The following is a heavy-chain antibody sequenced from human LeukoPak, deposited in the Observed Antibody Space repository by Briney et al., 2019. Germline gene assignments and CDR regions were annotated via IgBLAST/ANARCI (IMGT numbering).Heavy chain of an antibody. J-gene: IGHJ5*02. CDR1: GFTFSNFWM. CDR3: ARQPRAPYWFDP. Sequence: GSLRLSCTASGFTFSNFWMGWVRQAPGKGLEWIGSIYYSGSTYYNPSLKSRVTISVDTSKNQFSLKLSSVTAADTAVYYCARQPRAPYWFDPWGQGTLVTVSS. V-gene: IGHV4-39*01. CDR2: IYYSGST. D-gene: IGHD3-10*01.